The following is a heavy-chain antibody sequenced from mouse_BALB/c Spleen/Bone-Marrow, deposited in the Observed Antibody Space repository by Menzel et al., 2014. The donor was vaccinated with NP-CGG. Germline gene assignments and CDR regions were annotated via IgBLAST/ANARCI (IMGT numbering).Heavy chain of an antibody. Sequence: EVKVVQSGGGLVQPGGSLKLSCPASGFDFSGYWMSWVRQAPGKGLEWIGEINPDSTTIDYAPSRKDKFIISRDNAKNTLFLQMSRVRSEDTALYYCARLPYYGRFAYWGQGTLVTVSA. J-gene: IGHJ3*01. D-gene: IGHD1-2*01. CDR1: GFDFSGYW. CDR3: ARLPYYGRFAY. V-gene: IGHV4-1*02. CDR2: INPDSTTI.